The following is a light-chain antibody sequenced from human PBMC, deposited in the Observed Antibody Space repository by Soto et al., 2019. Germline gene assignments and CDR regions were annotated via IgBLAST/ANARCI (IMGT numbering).Light chain of an antibody. V-gene: IGKV3-20*01. Sequence: NVLTQSPGTLSLSPGDRATLSCRASQTVSTSFLAWYQQKPGQAPSLRIYGASNRATGIPDRFSGSGSGTDFTLTISRLEPGDFAVYYCQQYGRSPDLFTFGPGTKVEIK. CDR2: GAS. CDR1: QTVSTSF. J-gene: IGKJ3*01. CDR3: QQYGRSPDLFT.